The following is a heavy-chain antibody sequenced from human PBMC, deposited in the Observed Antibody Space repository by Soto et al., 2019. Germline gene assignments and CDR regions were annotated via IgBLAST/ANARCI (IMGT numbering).Heavy chain of an antibody. D-gene: IGHD6-19*01. CDR3: ARGRIDIAVAGHDYFDD. Sequence: ASVKVSCKASGYTFTSYGISWVRQAPGQGLEWMGWISAYNGNTNYAQKLQGRVTMTTDTSTSTAYMELRSLRPDDTAVYYCARGRIDIAVAGHDYFDDWGQGTLVTVSS. CDR2: ISAYNGNT. J-gene: IGHJ4*02. CDR1: GYTFTSYG. V-gene: IGHV1-18*04.